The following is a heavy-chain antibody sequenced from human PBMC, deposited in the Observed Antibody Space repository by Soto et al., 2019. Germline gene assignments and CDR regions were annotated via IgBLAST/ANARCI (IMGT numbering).Heavy chain of an antibody. V-gene: IGHV3-23*01. CDR3: AKDPSSGFAMENYFDY. D-gene: IGHD3-10*01. CDR1: GFTFSRYA. J-gene: IGHJ4*02. CDR2: ISGSSTST. Sequence: EVQLSGSGGGLVQPGGSLRLSCAASGFTFSRYAMSWVRQAPGKGLEWVSAISGSSTSTYYADSVQGRFTISRDNSKNTLYLQMNSLRAEDTAVYYCAKDPSSGFAMENYFDYWGQGNLVTVSS.